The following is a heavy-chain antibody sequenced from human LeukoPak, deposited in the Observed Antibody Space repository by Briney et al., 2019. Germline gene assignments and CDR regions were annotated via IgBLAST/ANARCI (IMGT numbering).Heavy chain of an antibody. CDR3: ARGSGWYSHYYYYYMDV. CDR2: INHSGST. V-gene: IGHV4-34*01. D-gene: IGHD6-19*01. J-gene: IGHJ6*03. CDR1: GGSFSGYY. Sequence: SQTLSLTCAVYGGSFSGYYWSWIRQPPGKGLEWIGEINHSGSTNYNPSLNSRVTISVDTSKNQFSLKLSSVTAADTAVYYCARGSGWYSHYYYYYMDVWGKGTTVTVSS.